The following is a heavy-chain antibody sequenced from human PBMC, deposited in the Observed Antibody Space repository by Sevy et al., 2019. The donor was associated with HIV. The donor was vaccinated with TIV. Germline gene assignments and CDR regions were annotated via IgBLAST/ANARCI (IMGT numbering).Heavy chain of an antibody. CDR3: ARGRDDIVVVPAVRLYYQNGMDV. CDR2: IIPIFGRG. J-gene: IGHJ6*02. Sequence: ASVKVSCKASGGTFSRHAISWVRQASGQGLEWMGGIIPIFGRGNYAQQFQGRVTITADESTSTAYMELSSLRSDDTAVYYCARGRDDIVVVPAVRLYYQNGMDVWGQGTTVTVSS. CDR1: GGTFSRHA. D-gene: IGHD2-2*01. V-gene: IGHV1-69*13.